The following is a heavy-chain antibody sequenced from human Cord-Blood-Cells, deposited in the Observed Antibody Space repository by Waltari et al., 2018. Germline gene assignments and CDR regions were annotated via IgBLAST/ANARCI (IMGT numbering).Heavy chain of an antibody. CDR3: ARAGERYYYYGMDV. CDR1: GYTFTSYG. J-gene: IGHJ6*02. Sequence: QVPLVQSGAEVKKPGASVTVSCKASGYTFTSYGISWLRPAPGQGLEWMGWVSAYNGNTNYAQKLQGRVTMTTDTATSTAYMELRSLRSDDTAVYYCARAGERYYYYGMDVWGQGTTVTVSS. V-gene: IGHV1-18*01. CDR2: VSAYNGNT. D-gene: IGHD7-27*01.